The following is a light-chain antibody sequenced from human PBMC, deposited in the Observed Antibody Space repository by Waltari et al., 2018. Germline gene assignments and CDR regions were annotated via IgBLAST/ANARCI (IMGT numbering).Light chain of an antibody. Sequence: DIQMTQSPSTLSASVGDRVTITCRASQSISTWLAWYQQTPGKAPKLMIYKASFLESGVPARFSGSGSGTEFTLTISSLQPDDFATYYCQQYNSYSPGDTFGPGTKLEIK. J-gene: IGKJ2*01. CDR1: QSISTW. CDR3: QQYNSYSPGDT. V-gene: IGKV1-5*03. CDR2: KAS.